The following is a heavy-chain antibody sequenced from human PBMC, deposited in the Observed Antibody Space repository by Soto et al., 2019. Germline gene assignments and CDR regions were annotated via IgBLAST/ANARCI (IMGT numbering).Heavy chain of an antibody. V-gene: IGHV3-30*18. CDR2: VSYDGGSA. D-gene: IGHD2-15*01. CDR3: AKSGRAAYTSSPLFYFDY. J-gene: IGHJ4*02. CDR1: GFNFGTFA. Sequence: QVQLLESGGGVVQPGRSLRLSCVASGFNFGTFAMHWVRQAPGKGLEWVAVVSYDGGSAYYADSVKGRFTISRAGRNNSVSLEMNSLRPEDSALYYCAKSGRAAYTSSPLFYFDYWGPGTVVTVSS.